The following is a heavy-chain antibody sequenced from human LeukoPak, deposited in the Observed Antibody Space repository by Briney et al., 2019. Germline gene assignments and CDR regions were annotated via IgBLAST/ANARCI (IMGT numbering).Heavy chain of an antibody. Sequence: GGSLRLSCAASGFTFSNYWMAWVRQAPGKGLEWVANIKTEGYDTYYVDSVKGRFTISRDNAKNSLYLQMDSLRAEDTAVYYCARKISGHYDFWSGPLDYWGQGALVTVSS. CDR2: IKTEGYDT. J-gene: IGHJ4*02. D-gene: IGHD3-3*01. CDR1: GFTFSNYW. CDR3: ARKISGHYDFWSGPLDY. V-gene: IGHV3-7*01.